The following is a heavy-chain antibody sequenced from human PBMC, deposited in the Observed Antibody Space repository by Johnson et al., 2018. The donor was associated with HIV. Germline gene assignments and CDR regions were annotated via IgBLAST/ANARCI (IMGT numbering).Heavy chain of an antibody. Sequence: VQLVESGGGVVQPGRSLRLSCAASGFTFSSYWMHWVRQAPGKGLVWVSRINSDGSSTSYADSVKGRFTISRDNAKNTLYLQMNSLRPEDTGLYYCAKDIASGYTNGGTLDIWGQGTMVTVSS. D-gene: IGHD6-19*01. V-gene: IGHV3-74*01. CDR3: AKDIASGYTNGGTLDI. CDR1: GFTFSSYW. CDR2: INSDGSST. J-gene: IGHJ3*02.